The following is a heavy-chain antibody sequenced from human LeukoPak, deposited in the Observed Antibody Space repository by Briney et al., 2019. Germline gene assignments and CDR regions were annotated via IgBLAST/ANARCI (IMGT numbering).Heavy chain of an antibody. CDR2: ISSSGSTI. V-gene: IGHV3-48*03. Sequence: GGSLRLSCAASGFTFSSYEMNWVRQAPGKGLEWISYISSSGSTIYYADSVKGRFTISRDNAKNSLYLQMNSLRAEDTAVYYCARGGYYYDSSGYWFFDYWGQGTLVTVSS. D-gene: IGHD3-22*01. J-gene: IGHJ4*02. CDR3: ARGGYYYDSSGYWFFDY. CDR1: GFTFSSYE.